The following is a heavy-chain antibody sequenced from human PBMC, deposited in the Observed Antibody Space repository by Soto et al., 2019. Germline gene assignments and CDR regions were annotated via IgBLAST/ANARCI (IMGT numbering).Heavy chain of an antibody. J-gene: IGHJ4*02. V-gene: IGHV3-15*01. Sequence: GGSLRLSCAASGVTGVTFSAAWLTWVRQSPGKGLEWVGLIKSKTSGETTHYAAPVEGRFTISRDNSKNLLYLQMNSLRAEDTAVYYCARVTTLAFDYWGQGTLVTVSS. CDR3: ARVTTLAFDY. CDR2: IKSKTSGETT. CDR1: GVTGVTFSAAW. D-gene: IGHD3-22*01.